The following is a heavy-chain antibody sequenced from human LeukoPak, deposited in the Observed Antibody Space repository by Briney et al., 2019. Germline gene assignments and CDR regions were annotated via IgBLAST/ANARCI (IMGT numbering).Heavy chain of an antibody. V-gene: IGHV1-69*13. J-gene: IGHJ5*02. D-gene: IGHD3-10*01. Sequence: GASVKVSCKASGGTFSSYAISWVRQAPGQGLEWMGGIIPIFGTANYAQKFQGRVTITADESTSTAYMELSSLRSEDTAVYYCAAVWFGEVKAYWFDPWGQGTLVTVSS. CDR2: IIPIFGTA. CDR1: GGTFSSYA. CDR3: AAVWFGEVKAYWFDP.